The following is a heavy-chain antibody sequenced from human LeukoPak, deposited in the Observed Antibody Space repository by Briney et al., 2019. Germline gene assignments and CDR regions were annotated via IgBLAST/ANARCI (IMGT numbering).Heavy chain of an antibody. J-gene: IGHJ4*02. CDR1: GGSISRFSYY. D-gene: IGHD4-17*01. Sequence: SETLSLTCTVFGGSISRFSYYWGWIRQPPGKGLEWIGSIFYSGSANYNPSLNSRVTISLDTSKNQFSLKLTSLTATDPAVYYSARATPPRSYEYGDSRSFDYWGQGTLVTVSS. V-gene: IGHV4-39*01. CDR3: ARATPPRSYEYGDSRSFDY. CDR2: IFYSGSA.